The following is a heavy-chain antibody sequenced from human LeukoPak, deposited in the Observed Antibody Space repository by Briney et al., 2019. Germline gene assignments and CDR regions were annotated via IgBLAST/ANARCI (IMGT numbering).Heavy chain of an antibody. Sequence: HPGGSLRLSCAASGFSFSTYAMTWVRQAPGKGLEWVSTISGSVGTTYYADSVKGRFTISRDNSKNMLYLQMNSLRADDTAVYYCATVNYDYYYYVMDVWGQGTTLTLSS. CDR2: ISGSVGTT. CDR3: ATVNYDYYYYVMDV. J-gene: IGHJ6*02. CDR1: GFSFSTYA. D-gene: IGHD1-7*01. V-gene: IGHV3-23*01.